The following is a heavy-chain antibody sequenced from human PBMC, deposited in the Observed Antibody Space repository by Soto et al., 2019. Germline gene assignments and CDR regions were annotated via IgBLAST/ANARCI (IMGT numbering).Heavy chain of an antibody. CDR3: ARDGAVAGSYYYYYGMDV. J-gene: IGHJ6*02. V-gene: IGHV3-30-3*01. CDR1: GFTFSSYA. D-gene: IGHD6-19*01. Sequence: GGSLRLSCAASGFTFSSYAMHCVRQAPGKGLEWVAVISYDGSNKYYADSVKGRFTISRDNSKNTLYLQMNSLRAEDTAVYYCARDGAVAGSYYYYYGMDVWGQGTTVTVSS. CDR2: ISYDGSNK.